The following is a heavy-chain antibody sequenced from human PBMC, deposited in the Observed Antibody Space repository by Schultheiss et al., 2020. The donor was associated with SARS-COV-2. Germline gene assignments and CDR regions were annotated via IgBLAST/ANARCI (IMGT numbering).Heavy chain of an antibody. V-gene: IGHV3-30*12. CDR1: GFTFSSYG. J-gene: IGHJ6*02. Sequence: GGSLRLSCAASGFTFSSYGMHWVRQAPGKGLEWVAVISYDGSNKYYADSVKGRFTISRDNSKNTLYLQMNSLRAEDTAVYYCARITRSSGWPGAYYYYYGMDVWGQGTTVTVSS. CDR2: ISYDGSNK. CDR3: ARITRSSGWPGAYYYYYGMDV. D-gene: IGHD6-19*01.